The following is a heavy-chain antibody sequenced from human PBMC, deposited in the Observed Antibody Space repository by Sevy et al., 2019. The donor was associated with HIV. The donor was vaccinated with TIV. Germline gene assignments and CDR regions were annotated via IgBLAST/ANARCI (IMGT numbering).Heavy chain of an antibody. CDR2: IKSKTDGGTT. D-gene: IGHD3-22*01. Sequence: GGSLRLSCAASGFTFSNAWMSWVRQAPGKGLEWVGRIKSKTDGGTTDYAAPVKGRFTISRDDSKNTLYLQMNSLKTEDTAVYYCTSAQMTYYYDSSGYIWGIDAFDIWGQWTMVTVSS. CDR3: TSAQMTYYYDSSGYIWGIDAFDI. CDR1: GFTFSNAW. V-gene: IGHV3-15*01. J-gene: IGHJ3*02.